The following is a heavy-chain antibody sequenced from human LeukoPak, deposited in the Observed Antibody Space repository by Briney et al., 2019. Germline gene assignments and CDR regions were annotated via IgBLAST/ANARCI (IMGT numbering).Heavy chain of an antibody. CDR3: ARSSYSSSSSV. V-gene: IGHV3-74*01. CDR2: IKGDGSST. D-gene: IGHD6-6*01. Sequence: GGSLRLSCAASGFTFSNYWMHWVRQTPGEGLVCVSLIKGDGSSTAYADSVKGRFTISRDNAKNTVYLQMNSLRAEDTAVYYCARSSYSSSSSVWGQGTMVTVSS. J-gene: IGHJ3*01. CDR1: GFTFSNYW.